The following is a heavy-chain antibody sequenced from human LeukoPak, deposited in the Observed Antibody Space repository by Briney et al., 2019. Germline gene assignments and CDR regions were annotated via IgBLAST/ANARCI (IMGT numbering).Heavy chain of an antibody. CDR3: VKMALTGIAVAVTD. D-gene: IGHD6-19*01. CDR2: ISSNGGST. J-gene: IGHJ4*02. CDR1: GFTFSSYA. V-gene: IGHV3-64D*06. Sequence: QSGGSLRLSCSASGFTFSSYAMHWVRQAPGKGLEYVPAISSNGGSTYYADSVKGRFTISRDNSKNTLYLQMSSLRAEDTAVYYCVKMALTGIAVAVTDWGQGTLVTVSS.